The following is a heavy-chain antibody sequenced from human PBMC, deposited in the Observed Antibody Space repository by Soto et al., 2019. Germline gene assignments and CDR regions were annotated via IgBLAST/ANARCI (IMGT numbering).Heavy chain of an antibody. CDR3: ASQSTVTTN. V-gene: IGHV4-30-2*01. Sequence: SQTLSLTCAVSGGSISSGGYSWSWIRQPPGKGLEWIGYIYHSGSTYYNPSLKSRVTISVDRSKNQFSLKLSSVTAADTAVYYCASQSTVTTNWGQGTLVTSPQ. CDR2: IYHSGST. D-gene: IGHD4-17*01. CDR1: GGSISSGGYS. J-gene: IGHJ4*02.